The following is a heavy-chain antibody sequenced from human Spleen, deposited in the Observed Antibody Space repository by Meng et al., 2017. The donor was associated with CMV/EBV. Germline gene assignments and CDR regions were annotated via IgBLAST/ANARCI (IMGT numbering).Heavy chain of an antibody. V-gene: IGHV3-21*01. CDR3: ARGSGSLYYYYGMDV. Sequence: GESLKISCAASGFTFSSYSMNWVRQAPGKGLEWVSSISSSSSYIYYADSVKGRFTISRDNAKNSLYLQMNSLRAEDTAVYYCARGSGSLYYYYGMDVWGQGTTVTVSS. D-gene: IGHD3-10*01. CDR2: ISSSSSYI. CDR1: GFTFSSYS. J-gene: IGHJ6*02.